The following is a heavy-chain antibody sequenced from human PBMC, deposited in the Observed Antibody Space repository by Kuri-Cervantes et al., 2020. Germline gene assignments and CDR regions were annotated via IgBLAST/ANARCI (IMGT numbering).Heavy chain of an antibody. J-gene: IGHJ6*02. CDR3: AKDDRLGRWAKYYYYGMDV. D-gene: IGHD1-26*01. V-gene: IGHV3-11*01. CDR2: ISSSGSTI. CDR1: GLTFSDYY. Sequence: GESLKISCAASGLTFSDYYMSWIRQAPGKGLEWVSYISSSGSTIYYADSVKGRFTISRDNSKNTLYLQMNSLRAEDTAVYYCAKDDRLGRWAKYYYYGMDVWGQGTTVTVSS.